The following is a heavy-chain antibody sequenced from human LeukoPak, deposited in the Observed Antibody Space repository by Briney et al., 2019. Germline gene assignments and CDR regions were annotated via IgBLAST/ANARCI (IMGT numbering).Heavy chain of an antibody. J-gene: IGHJ6*03. CDR3: ARAPEWGKSNYYYYYMDV. D-gene: IGHD1-26*01. CDR1: GHTFTSYD. Sequence: ASVKVSCKASGHTFTSYDINWVRQATGQGLEWMGWMNPNSGNTGYAQKFQGRVTMTRNSSISTAYMELSSLRSEDTAVYYCARAPEWGKSNYYYYYMDVWGKGTTVTVSS. V-gene: IGHV1-8*01. CDR2: MNPNSGNT.